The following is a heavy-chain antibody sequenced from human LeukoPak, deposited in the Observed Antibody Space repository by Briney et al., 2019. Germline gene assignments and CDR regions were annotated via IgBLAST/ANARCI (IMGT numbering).Heavy chain of an antibody. CDR2: IIPIFGTA. J-gene: IGHJ4*02. D-gene: IGHD3-22*01. CDR1: RGTFSSYA. Sequence: SVKVSCKASRGTFSSYAISWVRQAPGQGLEWMGGIIPIFGTANYAQKFQGRVTITADESTSTAYMELSSLRSEDTAVYYCARGGDYYDSSGYSFDYWGQGTLVTVSS. V-gene: IGHV1-69*01. CDR3: ARGGDYYDSSGYSFDY.